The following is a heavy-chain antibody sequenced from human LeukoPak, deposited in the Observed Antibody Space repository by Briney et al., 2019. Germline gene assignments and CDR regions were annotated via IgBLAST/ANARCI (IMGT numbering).Heavy chain of an antibody. CDR1: GGSFSRNA. V-gene: IGHV1-69*04. CDR2: FIPILGIA. CDR3: ARIQAVGVPVAIDAYYSYGMDV. D-gene: IGHD2-2*02. Sequence: ASVKVSCKASGGSFSRNAISWVRQAPGQGLEWMGRFIPILGIATYAQKFQGRVTITADRSTSTAYMELSSLRSEDTAVYYCARIQAVGVPVAIDAYYSYGMDVWGQGTAVTGSS. J-gene: IGHJ6*02.